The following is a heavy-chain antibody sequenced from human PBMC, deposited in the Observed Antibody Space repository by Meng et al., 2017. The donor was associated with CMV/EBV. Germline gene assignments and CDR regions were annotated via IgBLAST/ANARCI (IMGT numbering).Heavy chain of an antibody. CDR1: GITFRNIA. J-gene: IGHJ4*02. CDR3: AKRGIQLWFFDY. D-gene: IGHD5-18*01. CDR2: ISGSGGST. V-gene: IGHV3-23*01. Sequence: GGFLRLSCAASGITFRNIAMSWVRQAPGKGLEWVSGISGSGGSTYYADSVKGRFTISRDNSKNTLYLQMNSLRAEDTAVYYCAKRGIQLWFFDYWGQGTLVTVSS.